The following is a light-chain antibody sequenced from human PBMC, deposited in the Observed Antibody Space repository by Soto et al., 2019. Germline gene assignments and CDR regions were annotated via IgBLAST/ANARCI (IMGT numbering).Light chain of an antibody. J-gene: IGKJ5*01. V-gene: IGKV3-20*01. Sequence: EIVLTQSPGTLSLSPGEIATLSCRASQSVNNNYLAWYLQKPGQGTRLLIYGASTWLTGIPDRFSGSGSGTDFTLTLTRLEPEDFAVYYCQQYGSSFTFGQGKRLDIK. CDR3: QQYGSSFT. CDR1: QSVNNNY. CDR2: GAS.